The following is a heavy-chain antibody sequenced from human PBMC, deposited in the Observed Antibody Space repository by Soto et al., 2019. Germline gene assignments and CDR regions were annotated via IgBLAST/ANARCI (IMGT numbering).Heavy chain of an antibody. CDR3: AKERDTRSSSCFDS. CDR2: ISHDGTVK. J-gene: IGHJ4*02. Sequence: SMILSCAASRFTFSNYGMQWVRQAPGKGLEWVAVISHDGTVKYYADSVKGRFTISRDNFQNTLDLQMDSLRAEDTAVYYCAKERDTRSSSCFDSWGQGTLVTVSS. D-gene: IGHD5-18*01. V-gene: IGHV3-30*18. CDR1: RFTFSNYG.